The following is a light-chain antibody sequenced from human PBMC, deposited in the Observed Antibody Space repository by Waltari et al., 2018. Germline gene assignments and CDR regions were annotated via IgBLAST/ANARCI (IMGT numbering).Light chain of an antibody. J-gene: IGKJ4*01. Sequence: DIVMTQSPDSLAVSLGERATINCKPSQSVLYSSNNKNFLAWYQQKPRQPPKLLIFWASTRESGVPDRFSGSGSGTDFTLTISNLQAEDVAVYYCQQYYRSPLTFGGGTKVEIK. CDR2: WAS. CDR1: QSVLYSSNNKNF. CDR3: QQYYRSPLT. V-gene: IGKV4-1*01.